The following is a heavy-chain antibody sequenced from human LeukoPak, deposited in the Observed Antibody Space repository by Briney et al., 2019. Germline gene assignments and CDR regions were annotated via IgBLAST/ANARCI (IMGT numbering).Heavy chain of an antibody. V-gene: IGHV3-20*04. Sequence: PGGSLRLSCAASGFTFDDYGMSWVRQAPGKGLEWVSGINWNGGSTGNADSVKGRFTISRDNSKNTLYLQMNSLRAEDTAVYYCAKAPVTYYYDSSGYYYGRNDAFDIWGQGTMVTVSS. CDR3: AKAPVTYYYDSSGYYYGRNDAFDI. J-gene: IGHJ3*02. CDR1: GFTFDDYG. CDR2: INWNGGST. D-gene: IGHD3-22*01.